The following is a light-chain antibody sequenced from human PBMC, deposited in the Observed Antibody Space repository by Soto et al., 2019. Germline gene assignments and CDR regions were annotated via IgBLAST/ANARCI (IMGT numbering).Light chain of an antibody. J-gene: IGKJ1*01. Sequence: EIVLSQTPCTLSLSPWERATLSCMASQSVRNNYLAWYQQKPGQAPRLLIYGASTRATGIPDRFSGSGSGTDFTLTISSLEPEDFAVYYCQQRSNWPWTFGQGTNVDTK. CDR2: GAS. V-gene: IGKV3D-20*02. CDR3: QQRSNWPWT. CDR1: QSVRNNY.